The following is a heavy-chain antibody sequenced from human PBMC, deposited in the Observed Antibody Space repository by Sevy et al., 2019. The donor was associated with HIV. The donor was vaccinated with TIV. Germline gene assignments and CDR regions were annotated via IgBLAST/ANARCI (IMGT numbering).Heavy chain of an antibody. CDR1: GFTFSSYS. Sequence: GGSLRLSCAASGFTFSSYSMNWVRQAPGKGLEWVSYISSSSSTIYYADSVKGRFTISRDNAKNLLYLQMNSLRAEDTAVYYCARILSPYYGSGSYPYYYGMDVWGQGTTVTVSS. CDR3: ARILSPYYGSGSYPYYYGMDV. J-gene: IGHJ6*02. D-gene: IGHD3-10*01. CDR2: ISSSSSTI. V-gene: IGHV3-48*01.